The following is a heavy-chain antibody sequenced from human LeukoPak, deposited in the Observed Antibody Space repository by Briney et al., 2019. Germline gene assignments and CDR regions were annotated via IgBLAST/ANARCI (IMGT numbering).Heavy chain of an antibody. Sequence: PGGSLRLSCAASGFTLNNYAMSWVRQAPGKGLEWVANIKQDGTERYYVDSVKGRFTISRDNAKNSLYLQMNSLRAEDTAVYYCAELGITMIGGVWGKGTTVTISS. J-gene: IGHJ6*04. CDR1: GFTLNNYA. V-gene: IGHV3-7*01. CDR3: AELGITMIGGV. CDR2: IKQDGTER. D-gene: IGHD3-10*02.